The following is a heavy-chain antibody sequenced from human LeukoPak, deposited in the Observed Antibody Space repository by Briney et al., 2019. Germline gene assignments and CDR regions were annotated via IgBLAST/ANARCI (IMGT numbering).Heavy chain of an antibody. V-gene: IGHV3-66*01. J-gene: IGHJ4*02. D-gene: IGHD4-23*01. CDR1: GFTVSSNY. CDR2: IYSGGST. Sequence: PGGSLRLSCAASGFTVSSNYMTWVRQAPGKGLEWVSVIYSGGSTYYADSVKGRFTISRDNSENTPYLQMNSLRAEDTAVYYCARAPGGDYYGGLDYWGQGTLVTVSS. CDR3: ARAPGGDYYGGLDY.